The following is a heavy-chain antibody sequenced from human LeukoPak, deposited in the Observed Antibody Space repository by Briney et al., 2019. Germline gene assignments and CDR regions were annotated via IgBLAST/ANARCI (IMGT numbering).Heavy chain of an antibody. V-gene: IGHV3-23*01. D-gene: IGHD3-10*01. Sequence: PGGSLRLSCAASGFTFSSYAMSWVRQAPGKGLEGVSCISGSGGSTYYADSVKGRFTISRDNSKNTLYLQMNSLRAEDTAVYYCAKGRWSGELIPFDYWGQGTLVSVSS. J-gene: IGHJ4*02. CDR1: GFTFSSYA. CDR2: ISGSGGST. CDR3: AKGRWSGELIPFDY.